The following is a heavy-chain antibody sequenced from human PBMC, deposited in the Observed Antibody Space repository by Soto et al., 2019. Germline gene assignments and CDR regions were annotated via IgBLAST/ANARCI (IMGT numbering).Heavy chain of an antibody. CDR1: GFSLSTSGVG. V-gene: IGHV2-5*02. D-gene: IGHD7-27*01. CDR3: AHLTGDWGVWYFDL. CDR2: IYRDDDK. Sequence: QITLKESGPTLVKPTQTLTLTCTFSGFSLSTSGVGVGWLRHPPGKALEWLALIYRDDDKRYSPSLKSRLTITKDTSKNQVVLTMTNMDPVDTATYYCAHLTGDWGVWYFDLWGRGTLVTVSS. J-gene: IGHJ2*01.